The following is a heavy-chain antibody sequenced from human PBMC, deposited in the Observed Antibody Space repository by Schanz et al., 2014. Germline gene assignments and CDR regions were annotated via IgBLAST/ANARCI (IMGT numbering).Heavy chain of an antibody. CDR1: GFSFSDYW. Sequence: DVQLVESGGGLVQPGGSLRLSCAASGFSFSDYWMGWVRQAPGKGLEWVANIKHDGSEKYYVDSVKGRFTISRDNSKNTLYLHMNSLRVEDTAVYYCAPLDDCGGGCPINDAFDVWGQGTMVTVSS. CDR2: IKHDGSEK. CDR3: APLDDCGGGCPINDAFDV. J-gene: IGHJ3*01. D-gene: IGHD2-21*01. V-gene: IGHV3-7*03.